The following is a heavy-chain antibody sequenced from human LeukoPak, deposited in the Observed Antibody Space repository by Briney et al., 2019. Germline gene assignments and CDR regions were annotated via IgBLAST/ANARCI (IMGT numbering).Heavy chain of an antibody. V-gene: IGHV3-74*01. CDR3: ARDCGNGTPLDC. CDR1: GFSLSSYW. CDR2: IRSDGTTT. Sequence: GGSLRLPCEASGFSLSSYWMHWVRQAPGEGPVWVSLIRSDGTTTSYADSVKGRFTISRDTAKNTVYLQMNSLRAEDTAVYYCARDCGNGTPLDCRGQGTLVTVSS. J-gene: IGHJ4*02. D-gene: IGHD2-15*01.